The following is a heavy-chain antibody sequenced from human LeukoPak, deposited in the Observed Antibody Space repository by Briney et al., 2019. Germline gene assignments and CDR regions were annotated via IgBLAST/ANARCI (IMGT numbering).Heavy chain of an antibody. V-gene: IGHV3-9*01. CDR2: ISWNSGSI. D-gene: IGHD5-12*01. Sequence: GRSLRLSCAASGFTFDDYAMHWVRQAPGKGLGWVSGISWNSGSIGYADSVKGRFTISRDNAKNSLYLQMNSLRAEDTALYYCAKARGYSGYDLAYWGQGTLVTVSS. CDR3: AKARGYSGYDLAY. J-gene: IGHJ4*02. CDR1: GFTFDDYA.